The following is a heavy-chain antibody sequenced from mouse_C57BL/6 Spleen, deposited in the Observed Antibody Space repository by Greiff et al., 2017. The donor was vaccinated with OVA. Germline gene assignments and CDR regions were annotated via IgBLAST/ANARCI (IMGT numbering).Heavy chain of an antibody. D-gene: IGHD2-4*01. J-gene: IGHJ2*01. CDR1: GYTFTSYW. Sequence: VQLQQSGAELVKPGASVKLSCKASGYTFTSYWMQWVKQRPGQGLEWIGEIDPSDSYTNYNQKFKGKATLTVDTSSSTAYMQLSSLTSEDSAVYYCARGGDYEKDFDYWGQGTTLTVSS. CDR3: ARGGDYEKDFDY. V-gene: IGHV1-50*01. CDR2: IDPSDSYT.